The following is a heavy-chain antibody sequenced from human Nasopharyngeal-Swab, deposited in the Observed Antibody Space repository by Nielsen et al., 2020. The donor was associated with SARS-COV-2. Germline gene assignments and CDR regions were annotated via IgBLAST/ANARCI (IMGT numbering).Heavy chain of an antibody. CDR1: GGTFSSYA. Sequence: ASVKVSCKASGGTFSSYAISWVRQAPGQRLEWMGWINAGNGNTKYSQKFQGRVTITRDTSASTAYMELSSLRSEDTAVYYCARVEAGYSSGGPYYYYGMDVWGQGTTVTVSS. D-gene: IGHD6-19*01. CDR2: INAGNGNT. V-gene: IGHV1-3*01. J-gene: IGHJ6*02. CDR3: ARVEAGYSSGGPYYYYGMDV.